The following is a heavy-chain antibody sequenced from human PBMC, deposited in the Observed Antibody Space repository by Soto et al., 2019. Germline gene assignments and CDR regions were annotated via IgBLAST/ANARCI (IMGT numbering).Heavy chain of an antibody. CDR3: AKYSRTEHLGES. V-gene: IGHV1-69*13. CDR1: GGTFSSYA. D-gene: IGHD1-26*01. Sequence: GASVKVSCKASGGTFSSYAISWVRQAPGQGLEWVGGIILRFGTANYAQKFQGRVTITADESTSTAYMELSSLRSEDTAIYYCAKYSRTEHLGESWGQGTLVTVS. CDR2: IILRFGTA. J-gene: IGHJ4*02.